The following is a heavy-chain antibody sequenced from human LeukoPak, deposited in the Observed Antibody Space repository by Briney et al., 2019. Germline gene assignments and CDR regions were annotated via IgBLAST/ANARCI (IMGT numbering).Heavy chain of an antibody. CDR2: ISDNEGST. V-gene: IGHV3-23*01. J-gene: IGHJ4*02. Sequence: GGSLRLSCAASGFTFNYYAMTWVRQAPGKGLAWVSAISDNEGSTYYTDSAKGRFTISRDNTKNTVYLQMNNLRADDTAVYYCVRHDSFIPYWGQGTLVTVSS. CDR3: VRHDSFIPY. D-gene: IGHD5-18*01. CDR1: GFTFNYYA.